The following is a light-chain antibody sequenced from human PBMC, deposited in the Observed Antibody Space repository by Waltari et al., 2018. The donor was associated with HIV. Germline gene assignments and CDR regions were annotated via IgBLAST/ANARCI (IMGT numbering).Light chain of an antibody. CDR2: AAS. CDR1: QSVNSNS. CDR3: QQYGSSPQT. J-gene: IGKJ2*01. V-gene: IGKV3-20*01. Sequence: EIVLTQSPGTLSLSPGEGAVLSCRASQSVNSNSLAWYQQKPGQAPRLLIFAASSRATGIPDRFSGSGSGTDFTLAISGLKPEDFATYYCQQYGSSPQTFGQGTKLEIK.